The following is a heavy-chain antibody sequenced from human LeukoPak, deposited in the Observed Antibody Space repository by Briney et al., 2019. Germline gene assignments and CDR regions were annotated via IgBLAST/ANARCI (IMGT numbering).Heavy chain of an antibody. Sequence: PSETLSLTCAVSGYSISSGYYWGWIRQPPGKGLEWIGSIYHSGSTYYNPSLKSRVSISVDTSKNQFSLKLSSVTAADTAVYYCARAVLDYGRGEIDYWGQGTLVTVSS. CDR1: GYSISSGYY. CDR3: ARAVLDYGRGEIDY. V-gene: IGHV4-38-2*01. D-gene: IGHD4-17*01. J-gene: IGHJ4*02. CDR2: IYHSGST.